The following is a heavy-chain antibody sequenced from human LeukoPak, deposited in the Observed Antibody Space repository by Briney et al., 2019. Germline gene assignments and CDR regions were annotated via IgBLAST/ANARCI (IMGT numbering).Heavy chain of an antibody. Sequence: ASVKVSCKASGYTFISYGVTWVRQAPGQGLEWMGWISAYNGNTHYAQKLQGRVTMTTDTSTSTAYMELRSLRSDDTAVYYCAREGIQLWLDLSYWGQGALVTVSS. CDR3: AREGIQLWLDLSY. V-gene: IGHV1-18*04. D-gene: IGHD5-18*01. J-gene: IGHJ4*02. CDR1: GYTFISYG. CDR2: ISAYNGNT.